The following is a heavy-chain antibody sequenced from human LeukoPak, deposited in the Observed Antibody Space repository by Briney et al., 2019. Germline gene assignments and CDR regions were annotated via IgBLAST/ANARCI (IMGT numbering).Heavy chain of an antibody. J-gene: IGHJ4*02. CDR2: ISGSGGST. D-gene: IGHD4-17*01. V-gene: IGHV3-23*01. CDR3: AKIDYGDRWALDY. CDR1: GFTFSSYA. Sequence: KPGGSLRLSCAASGFTFSSYAMSWVRQAPGKGLEWVSAISGSGGSTYYADSVKGRFTISRDNSKNTLYLQMNSLRAEDTAVYYCAKIDYGDRWALDYWGQGTLVTVSS.